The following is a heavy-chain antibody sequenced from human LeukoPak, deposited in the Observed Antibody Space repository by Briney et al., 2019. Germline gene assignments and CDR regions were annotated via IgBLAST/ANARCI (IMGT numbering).Heavy chain of an antibody. V-gene: IGHV3-23*01. CDR1: GFTFSSYA. J-gene: IGHJ4*02. Sequence: GSLELSCAASGFTFSSYAMSWVRQAPGKGLAVVSAISGSGGSTYYADSVKGRFTISRDNSKNTLYLQMNSLRAEDTAVYYCVKALQGAAGLVDYWGQGTLVTVSS. CDR2: ISGSGGST. D-gene: IGHD5-24*01. CDR3: VKALQGAAGLVDY.